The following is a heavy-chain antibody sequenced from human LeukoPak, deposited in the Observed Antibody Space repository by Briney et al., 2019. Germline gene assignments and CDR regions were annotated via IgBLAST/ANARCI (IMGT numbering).Heavy chain of an antibody. CDR2: MNEDGSGT. Sequence: GGSLRLSCAVSGFSIGSSWMSWVRQTQGKGLEWVADMNEDGSGTYYVDSVKGRFTVSRDNAQNSVYLQMNSLRVEDTGVYYCARDPAWGAIDYWGQGTLVTVSS. CDR3: ARDPAWGAIDY. V-gene: IGHV3-7*01. D-gene: IGHD7-27*01. J-gene: IGHJ4*02. CDR1: GFSIGSSW.